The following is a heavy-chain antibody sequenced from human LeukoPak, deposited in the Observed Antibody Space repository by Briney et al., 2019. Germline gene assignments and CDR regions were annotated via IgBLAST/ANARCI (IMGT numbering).Heavy chain of an antibody. CDR1: GFTFSNYA. CDR3: AKENEDWDYYGMDV. CDR2: ISVSGGST. D-gene: IGHD3/OR15-3a*01. V-gene: IGHV3-23*01. Sequence: PGGSLRLSCAASGFTFSNYAMIWVRQAPGKGLEWVSSISVSGGSTYYADSVKGRFTISRDNSKNTLYLQMNSLRAEDTAVYYCAKENEDWDYYGMDVWGQGTTVTVSS. J-gene: IGHJ6*02.